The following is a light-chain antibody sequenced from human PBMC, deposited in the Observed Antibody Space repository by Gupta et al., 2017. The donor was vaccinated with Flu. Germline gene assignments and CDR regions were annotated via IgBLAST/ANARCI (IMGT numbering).Light chain of an antibody. CDR1: QTIRSNY. J-gene: IGKJ4*02. V-gene: IGKV3-20*01. CDR2: GVS. Sequence: EIVLTQSQGTLSLSPGERAILSCRASQTIRSNYLAWYQQKPGQAPRLLIHGVSRRATGIPDKFSGSGSGTDFTLTVSGLEPEDFALYYCQQYAESPLTFGGGTKVEI. CDR3: QQYAESPLT.